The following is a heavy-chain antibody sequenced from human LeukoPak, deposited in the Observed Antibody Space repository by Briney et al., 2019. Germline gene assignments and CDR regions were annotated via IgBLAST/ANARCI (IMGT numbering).Heavy chain of an antibody. Sequence: PGGSLRLSCAASGFTFSSYWMSWVRQAPGNGLEWLANIKEDGSDKYSVDSVKGRFTISRDNAKNSLYLQMNNLRVEDTAVYYCARAGYTSGYDYWGQGTLVTVSS. J-gene: IGHJ4*02. D-gene: IGHD6-19*01. CDR3: ARAGYTSGYDY. CDR2: IKEDGSDK. V-gene: IGHV3-7*01. CDR1: GFTFSSYW.